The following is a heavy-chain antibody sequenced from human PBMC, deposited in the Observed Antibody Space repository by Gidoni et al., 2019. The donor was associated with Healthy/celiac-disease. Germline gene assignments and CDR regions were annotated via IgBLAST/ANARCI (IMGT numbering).Heavy chain of an antibody. CDR3: ACSFHSSSWYGDYYYYMDV. D-gene: IGHD6-13*01. CDR2: IYSGGST. Sequence: EVQLVESGGGLIQPGGSLRLSCAASGFTVSSNSMSWVRQAPGKGLECVSVIYSGGSTYYADSVKGRFTISRDNSKNTLYLQMNSLRAEDTAVYYCACSFHSSSWYGDYYYYMDVWGKGTTVTVSS. J-gene: IGHJ6*03. V-gene: IGHV3-53*01. CDR1: GFTVSSNS.